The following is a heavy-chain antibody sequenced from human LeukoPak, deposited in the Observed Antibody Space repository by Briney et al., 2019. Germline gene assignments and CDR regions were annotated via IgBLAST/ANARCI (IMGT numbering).Heavy chain of an antibody. V-gene: IGHV4-4*07. D-gene: IGHD6-6*01. J-gene: IGHJ4*02. CDR1: GGSISSYY. Sequence: SETLSLTCTVSGGSISSYYWSWIRQPAGKGLEWIGRIYTSGSTNYNPSLKSRVTMSVDTSKNQFSLKLSSVTAADTAVYYCARDSPIEQLVGTSGLGYWGQGTLATVSS. CDR3: ARDSPIEQLVGTSGLGY. CDR2: IYTSGST.